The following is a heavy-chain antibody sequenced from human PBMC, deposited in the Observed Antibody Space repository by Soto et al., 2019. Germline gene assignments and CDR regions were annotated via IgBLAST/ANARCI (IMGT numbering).Heavy chain of an antibody. CDR3: ARVAGSPDY. J-gene: IGHJ4*02. CDR1: GYTFTSYD. V-gene: IGHV1-8*01. D-gene: IGHD1-26*01. CDR2: MNPNSGNR. Sequence: QVQLVQSGAEVKKPGASVKVSCKASGYTFTSYDINWVRQATGKGLEWMGWMNPNSGNRGYAQKFQGRVAMTRDTSISTVYMEVSSLTSEDTAVYYCARVAGSPDYWGQGTLVTVSS.